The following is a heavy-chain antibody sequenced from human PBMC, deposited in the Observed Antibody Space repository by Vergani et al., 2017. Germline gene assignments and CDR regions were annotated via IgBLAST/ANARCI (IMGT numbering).Heavy chain of an antibody. D-gene: IGHD3-3*01. CDR2: IYYSGST. CDR1: GGSISSYY. V-gene: IGHV4-39*07. J-gene: IGHJ6*03. Sequence: QVQLQESGPGLVKPSETLSLTCTVSGGSISSYYWGWIRQPPGKGLEWIGSIYYSGSTYYNPSLKSRVTISVDTSKNQFSLKLSSVTAADTAVYYCARDEADFWSGRYYYYYYYMDVWGKGTTVTVSS. CDR3: ARDEADFWSGRYYYYYYYMDV.